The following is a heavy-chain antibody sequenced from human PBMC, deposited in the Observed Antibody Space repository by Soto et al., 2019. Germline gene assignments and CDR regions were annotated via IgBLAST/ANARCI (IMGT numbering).Heavy chain of an antibody. Sequence: QLQLQESGPGLVKPSETLSLTCTVSGGSISSSSYYWGWIRQPPGKGLEWIGSIYYSGSTFYSPSIRSRVTISVDTSKNQFSLRVSSVTAADTAVYYCAREYSSAPDYWGQGTLVTVSS. CDR3: AREYSSAPDY. CDR1: GGSISSSSYY. CDR2: IYYSGST. J-gene: IGHJ4*02. D-gene: IGHD6-25*01. V-gene: IGHV4-39*02.